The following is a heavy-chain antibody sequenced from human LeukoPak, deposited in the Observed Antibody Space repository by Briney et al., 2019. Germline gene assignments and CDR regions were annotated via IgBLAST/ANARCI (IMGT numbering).Heavy chain of an antibody. CDR3: AILYYFDY. CDR2: ISSSSSTI. CDR1: GFTFSSYS. V-gene: IGHV3-48*04. J-gene: IGHJ4*02. Sequence: GGSLRLSCAASGFTFSSYSMNWVRQAPGKGLEWVSYISSSSSTIYYADSVKGRFTISRDNAKNSLYPQMNSLRAEDTAVYYCAILYYFDYWGQGTLVTVSS.